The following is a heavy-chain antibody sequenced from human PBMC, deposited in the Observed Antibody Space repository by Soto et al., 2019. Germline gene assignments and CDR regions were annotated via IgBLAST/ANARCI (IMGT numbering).Heavy chain of an antibody. D-gene: IGHD3-16*02. J-gene: IGHJ4*02. Sequence: ASVKVSCKASGYTFTSYAMHWVRQAPGQRLEWMGWINAGNGNTKYSQKFQGRVTITRDTSASTAYMELNSLRAEDTALYYCAKDKITFGGVIDAAFDYWGQGTLVTVSS. V-gene: IGHV1-3*01. CDR3: AKDKITFGGVIDAAFDY. CDR2: INAGNGNT. CDR1: GYTFTSYA.